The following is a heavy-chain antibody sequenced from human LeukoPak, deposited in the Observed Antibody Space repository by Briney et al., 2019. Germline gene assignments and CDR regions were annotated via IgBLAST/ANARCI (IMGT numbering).Heavy chain of an antibody. D-gene: IGHD6-13*01. J-gene: IGHJ4*02. CDR2: ISYDGSNK. V-gene: IGHV3-30*03. Sequence: GGSLRLSCAASGFTFSSYGMHWVRQAPGKGLEWVAVISYDGSNKYYADSVKGRFTISRDNSKNTLYLQMNSLRAEDTAVYYCARDDGAIAAAGLLDYWGQGTLVTVSS. CDR3: ARDDGAIAAAGLLDY. CDR1: GFTFSSYG.